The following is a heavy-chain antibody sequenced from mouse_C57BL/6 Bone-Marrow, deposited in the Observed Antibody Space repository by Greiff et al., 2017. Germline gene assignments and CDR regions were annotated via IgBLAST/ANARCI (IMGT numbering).Heavy chain of an antibody. D-gene: IGHD3-3*01. V-gene: IGHV5-12*01. J-gene: IGHJ2*01. CDR1: GFTFSDYY. CDR3: ARRGLVDY. Sequence: EVKLVESGGGLVQPGGSLKLSCAASGFTFSDYYMYWVRQTPEKRLEWVAYISNGGGSTYYPDTVKGRFTISRDNAKNTLYLQMSRLKSEDTAMYHCARRGLVDYWGQGTTLTVSS. CDR2: ISNGGGST.